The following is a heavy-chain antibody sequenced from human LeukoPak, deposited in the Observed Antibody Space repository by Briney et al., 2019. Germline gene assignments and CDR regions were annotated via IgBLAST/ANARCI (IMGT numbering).Heavy chain of an antibody. CDR2: INPSGGST. J-gene: IGHJ3*02. Sequence: ASVKVSCKASGYTFTSYYMHWVRQAPGQGLEWMGIINPSGGSTSYAQKFQGRVTMTRDTSTSTVYMELSSLRSEDTAVYYCARAFVCSSTSCYTGDAFDIWGQGIMVTVSS. V-gene: IGHV1-46*03. D-gene: IGHD2-2*02. CDR3: ARAFVCSSTSCYTGDAFDI. CDR1: GYTFTSYY.